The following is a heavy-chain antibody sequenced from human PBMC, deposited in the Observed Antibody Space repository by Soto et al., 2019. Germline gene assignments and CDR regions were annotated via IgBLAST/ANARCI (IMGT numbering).Heavy chain of an antibody. V-gene: IGHV3-7*01. J-gene: IGHJ6*03. D-gene: IGHD3-3*01. CDR2: IKQDGSEK. CDR3: ARLFGVVIGYYYYYMDV. Sequence: GGSLRLSCAASGFTFSSYWMSWVRQAPGKGLEWVANIKQDGSEKYYVDSVKDRFTISRDNAKNSLYLQMNSLRAEDTAVYYCARLFGVVIGYYYYYMDVWGKGTTVTVSS. CDR1: GFTFSSYW.